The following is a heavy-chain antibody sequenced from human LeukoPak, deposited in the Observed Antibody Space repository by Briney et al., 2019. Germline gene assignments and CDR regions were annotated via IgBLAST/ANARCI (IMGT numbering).Heavy chain of an antibody. D-gene: IGHD1-26*01. CDR3: ARAFSGSCDY. CDR1: GFTFSSYS. CDR2: LSSSFSI. J-gene: IGHJ4*02. V-gene: IGHV3-48*01. Sequence: GGSLRLSCAASGFTFSSYSMNWVRQAPGKGLEWVSYLSSSFSIHYADSVKGRFTISRDNAKNSLYLQMNSLRAEDTAVYYCARAFSGSCDYWGQGTQVTVSS.